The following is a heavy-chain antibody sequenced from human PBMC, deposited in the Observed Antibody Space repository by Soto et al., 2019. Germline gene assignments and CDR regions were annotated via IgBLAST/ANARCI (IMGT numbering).Heavy chain of an antibody. CDR3: ARHRGTISLTDY. J-gene: IGHJ4*02. CDR2: INHSGST. D-gene: IGHD3-9*01. Sequence: SETLSFTCAVYGGSFSGYYWTWIRQPPGTGLEWIGEINHSGSTNYNPSLKSRVTISVDTSKNQFSLKLTSVTAADTAVYYCARHRGTISLTDYWCQGTLVTVFS. CDR1: GGSFSGYY. V-gene: IGHV4-34*01.